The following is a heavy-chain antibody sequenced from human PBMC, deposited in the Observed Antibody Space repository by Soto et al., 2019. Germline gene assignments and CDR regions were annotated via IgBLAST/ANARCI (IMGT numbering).Heavy chain of an antibody. D-gene: IGHD4-17*01. Sequence: SVKVSCKASGGTFSSYAISWVRQAPGQGLEWMGGIIPIFGTANYAQKFQGRVTITADESTSTAYMELSSLRSEDTAVYYCARDDYGDYTNWLDPWGQGTLVTVSS. CDR2: IIPIFGTA. V-gene: IGHV1-69*13. J-gene: IGHJ5*02. CDR3: ARDDYGDYTNWLDP. CDR1: GGTFSSYA.